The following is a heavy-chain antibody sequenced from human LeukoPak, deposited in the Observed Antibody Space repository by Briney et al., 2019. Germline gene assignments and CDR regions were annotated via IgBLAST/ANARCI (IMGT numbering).Heavy chain of an antibody. CDR3: ARDLYDFWSGSGY. CDR1: GGTFSSYA. V-gene: IGHV1-69*04. J-gene: IGHJ4*02. D-gene: IGHD3-3*01. CDR2: IIPILGIA. Sequence: ASVKVSCKASGGTFSSYAISWVRQAPGQGLEWMGRIIPILGIANYAQKFQGRVTITADKSTSTAYMELSSLRSEDTAVYYCARDLYDFWSGSGYWGQGTLVTVSS.